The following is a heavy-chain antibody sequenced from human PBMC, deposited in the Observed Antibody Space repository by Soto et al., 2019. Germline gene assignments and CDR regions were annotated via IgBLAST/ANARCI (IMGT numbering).Heavy chain of an antibody. Sequence: SETLSLTCTVSGGSISSYYWSWIRQPPGKGLEWIGYIYYSGSTNYNPSLKSRVTTSVDTSKNQFSLKLSSVTAADTAVYYCARRYGANFDYWGQGTLVTVSS. CDR1: GGSISSYY. CDR3: ARRYGANFDY. J-gene: IGHJ4*02. V-gene: IGHV4-59*08. D-gene: IGHD4-17*01. CDR2: IYYSGST.